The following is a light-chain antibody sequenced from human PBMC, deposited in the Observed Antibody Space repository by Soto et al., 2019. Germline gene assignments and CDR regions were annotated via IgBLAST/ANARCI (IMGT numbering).Light chain of an antibody. CDR2: DAS. Sequence: DILMTQSPSSLSASVGDRVTITCQASQDISNYLNWYQQKPGKAPKLLIYDASNLETGVPSRFSGSGSETDFNFPIFGQAPEDIASYYCPSYENYTFGGGTNVAFK. J-gene: IGKJ4*01. CDR3: PSYENYT. CDR1: QDISNY. V-gene: IGKV1-33*01.